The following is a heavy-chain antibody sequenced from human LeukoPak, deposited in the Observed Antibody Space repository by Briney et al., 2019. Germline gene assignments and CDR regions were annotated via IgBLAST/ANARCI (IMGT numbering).Heavy chain of an antibody. CDR2: ITTSGTNE. CDR1: GFTFSSYE. Sequence: GGSLRLSCAASGFTFSSYEMNRVRQAPGTGLEWVAYITTSGTNEYYVDSVKGRFTISRDNAKNSLYLQMNSLRAEDTAIYYCAREGVGHYYYYYYMDVWGKGTTVTISS. D-gene: IGHD2-8*01. CDR3: AREGVGHYYYYYYMDV. J-gene: IGHJ6*03. V-gene: IGHV3-48*03.